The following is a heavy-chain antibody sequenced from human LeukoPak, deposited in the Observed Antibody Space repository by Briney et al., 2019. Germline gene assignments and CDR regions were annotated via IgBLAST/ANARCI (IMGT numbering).Heavy chain of an antibody. D-gene: IGHD6-13*01. J-gene: IGHJ5*02. Sequence: SETLSLTCTVSGGSISGHYWSWIRQPPGKDLEWIGYILYSGSTNYNPSLKSRVTISGDTCKSQVSLKLSSLTAADTAVYYCARGHGISCDNWFDPWGQGTLVTVSS. CDR3: ARGHGISCDNWFDP. V-gene: IGHV4-59*11. CDR2: ILYSGST. CDR1: GGSISGHY.